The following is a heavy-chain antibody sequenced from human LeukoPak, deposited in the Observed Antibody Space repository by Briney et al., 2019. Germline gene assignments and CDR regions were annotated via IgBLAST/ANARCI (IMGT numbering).Heavy chain of an antibody. CDR2: FDPEDGET. CDR3: ATAPLSYSYFDY. J-gene: IGHJ4*02. D-gene: IGHD1-26*01. Sequence: ASVKVSCKVSGYTLTELSMHWVRQVPGKGLEWMGGFDPEDGETIYAQKFQGRVTMTEDTSTDTAYMELSSLRSEDTAVYYCATAPLSYSYFDYWGQGTLVTVSS. V-gene: IGHV1-24*01. CDR1: GYTLTELS.